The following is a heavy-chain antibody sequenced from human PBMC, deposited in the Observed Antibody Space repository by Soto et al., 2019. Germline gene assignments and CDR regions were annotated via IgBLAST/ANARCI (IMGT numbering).Heavy chain of an antibody. V-gene: IGHV3-72*01. CDR2: IRNKANSYTT. D-gene: IGHD5-18*01. CDR1: GFTFSVYH. Sequence: EVQLVESGGGLVQPGGSLRLSCAASGFTFSVYHMDWVRQAPGKGLEWVGRIRNKANSYTTEYAASVIGRFTISRDDSTSSLYLQMNSLKTEDTAVYYCATMGGYIHGSIAFDIWGQGTMVSVSS. CDR3: ATMGGYIHGSIAFDI. J-gene: IGHJ3*02.